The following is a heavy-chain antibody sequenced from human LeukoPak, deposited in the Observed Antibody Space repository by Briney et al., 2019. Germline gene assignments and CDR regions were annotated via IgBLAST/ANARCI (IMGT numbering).Heavy chain of an antibody. CDR2: IYSDGTT. D-gene: IGHD1-26*01. CDR3: ARDIGDEFDS. Sequence: GGSLRLSCAASGFTVSGTYTSWVRQAPGKGLEWVSIIYSDGTTYYADSVKGRFTISRDESKNTLYLQMNSLKAEDTAVYYCARDIGDEFDSWGQGTLVTVSS. J-gene: IGHJ4*02. V-gene: IGHV3-53*01. CDR1: GFTVSGTY.